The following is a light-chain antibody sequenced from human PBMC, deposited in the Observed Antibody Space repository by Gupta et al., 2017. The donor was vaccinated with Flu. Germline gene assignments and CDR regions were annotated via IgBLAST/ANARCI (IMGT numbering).Light chain of an antibody. V-gene: IGLV1-51*02. CDR3: GTKNSIRIRWV. CDR2: ESN. CDR1: STNVGSNY. J-gene: IGLJ3*02. Sequence: KGRITRTGSSTNVGSNYVSWYQQRPVTAPRLLIYESNKRHSVIPERFSGSKSDTSATMIITGLQAGEEADYYCGTKNSIRIRWVFGGGTKLTVL.